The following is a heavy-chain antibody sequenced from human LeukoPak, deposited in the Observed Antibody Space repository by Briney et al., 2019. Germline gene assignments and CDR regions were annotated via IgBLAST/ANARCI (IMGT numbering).Heavy chain of an antibody. J-gene: IGHJ4*02. V-gene: IGHV3-30*18. CDR3: AKGDY. CDR1: GFTFSSDA. Sequence: GRSLRLSCAAPGFTFSSDAMHWVRQAPGKGLEWVAVISYDGSNKYYADSVKGRFTISRDNSKNTLYLQMNSLRAEDTAVYYCAKGDYWGQGTLVTVSS. CDR2: ISYDGSNK.